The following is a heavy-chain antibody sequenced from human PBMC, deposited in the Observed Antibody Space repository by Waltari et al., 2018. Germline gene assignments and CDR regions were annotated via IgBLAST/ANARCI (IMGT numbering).Heavy chain of an antibody. CDR2: INPNSGGT. CDR1: GYTFTGYY. Sequence: QVQLVQSGAEVKKPGASVKVSCKASGYTFTGYYMHWVRQAPGQGLEWMGRINPNSGGTNYAQKLQGRVTMTRDTSISTAYMELSRLRSDDTAVYYCARLRGAIAVAVSYYYGMDVWGQGTTVTVSS. V-gene: IGHV1-2*06. J-gene: IGHJ6*02. CDR3: ARLRGAIAVAVSYYYGMDV. D-gene: IGHD6-19*01.